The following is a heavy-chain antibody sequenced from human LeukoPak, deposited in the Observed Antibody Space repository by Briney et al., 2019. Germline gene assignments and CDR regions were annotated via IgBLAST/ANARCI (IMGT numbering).Heavy chain of an antibody. CDR3: ARALWFGELGINWFDP. V-gene: IGHV4-4*07. Sequence: TAAETLSLTCTVSGGSLSSYYWSWIRQPAGKGLEWSGRIYTSGSTNYNPSLKSRVTMSVDTSKNPFSLKLSSVTAADTAVYYCARALWFGELGINWFDPWGQGTLVTVSS. CDR1: GGSLSSYY. D-gene: IGHD3-10*01. J-gene: IGHJ5*02. CDR2: IYTSGST.